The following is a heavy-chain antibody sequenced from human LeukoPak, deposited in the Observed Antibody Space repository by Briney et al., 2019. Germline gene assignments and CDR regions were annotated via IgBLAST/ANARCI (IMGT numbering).Heavy chain of an antibody. D-gene: IGHD1-1*01. CDR3: ASHRTGDYWYFDL. V-gene: IGHV4-59*08. Sequence: SETLSLTCTVSGDSLSDYFWSWIRQPPGKGLEWIGYNSGSTNYNASLKSRVTILLVRSKNQFSLKLSSVTAADTAVYYCASHRTGDYWYFDLWGRGTLVTVSS. CDR2: NSGST. CDR1: GDSLSDYF. J-gene: IGHJ2*01.